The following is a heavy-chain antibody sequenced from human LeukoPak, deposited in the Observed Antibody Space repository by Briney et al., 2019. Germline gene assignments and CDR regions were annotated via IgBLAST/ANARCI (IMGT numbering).Heavy chain of an antibody. V-gene: IGHV3-48*01. CDR3: ARTRSSGYLTFDC. CDR2: ITNSGNSK. CDR1: GFTVGSNY. J-gene: IGHJ4*02. Sequence: GGSLRLPCAASGFTVGSNYMNWVRQAPGKGLEWVSYITNSGNSKSYADSVKGRFTISKDNTKNSLYLQMNGLRAEDTAVYYCARTRSSGYLTFDCWGQGILVTVSS. D-gene: IGHD3-22*01.